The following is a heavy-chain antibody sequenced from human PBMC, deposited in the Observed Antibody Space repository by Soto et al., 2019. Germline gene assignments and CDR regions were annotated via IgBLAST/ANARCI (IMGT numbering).Heavy chain of an antibody. Sequence: GGSLRLSCAASGFTFRSFTMNWVRQAPGKGLEWVSTISSNSAYIYYTDALRGRFTISRDNAKNSLHLQMNSLRAEDTAVYYSTRDASRDSSARGWFDPWGPGTLVTVSS. CDR1: GFTFRSFT. V-gene: IGHV3-21*01. J-gene: IGHJ5*02. CDR3: TRDASRDSSARGWFDP. CDR2: ISSNSAYI. D-gene: IGHD6-13*01.